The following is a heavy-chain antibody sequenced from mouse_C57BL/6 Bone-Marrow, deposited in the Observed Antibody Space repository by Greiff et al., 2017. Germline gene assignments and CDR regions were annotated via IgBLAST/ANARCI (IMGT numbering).Heavy chain of an antibody. CDR3: ARERSGAWFAY. CDR2: IHPNSGST. J-gene: IGHJ3*01. Sequence: QVHVKQPGAELVKPGASVKLSCKASGYTFTSYWMHWVKQRPGQGLEWIGMIHPNSGSTNYNEKFKSKATLTVDQSSSTAYMQLSSLTSEDSAVYYCARERSGAWFAYWGQGTLVTVSA. V-gene: IGHV1-64*01. D-gene: IGHD4-1*01. CDR1: GYTFTSYW.